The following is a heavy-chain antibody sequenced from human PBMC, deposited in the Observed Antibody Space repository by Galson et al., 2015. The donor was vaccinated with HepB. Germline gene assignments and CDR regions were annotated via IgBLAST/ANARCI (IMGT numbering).Heavy chain of an antibody. J-gene: IGHJ4*02. CDR2: IWYDGSNK. D-gene: IGHD1-1*01. Sequence: SLRLSCAASGFTFSSYGMHWVRQAPGKGLEWVAVIWYDGSNKYYADSVKGRFTISRDNSKNTLYLQMNSLRTEDTAVYYCAKQLERVDYFDYWGQGTLVTVSS. CDR3: AKQLERVDYFDY. CDR1: GFTFSSYG. V-gene: IGHV3-33*06.